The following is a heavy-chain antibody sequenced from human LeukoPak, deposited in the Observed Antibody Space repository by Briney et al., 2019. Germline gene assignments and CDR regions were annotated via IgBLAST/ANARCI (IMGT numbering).Heavy chain of an antibody. CDR3: AKDRVVRGVIWGYYYYYMDV. CDR2: IRYDGSNK. J-gene: IGHJ6*03. CDR1: EFSVSSKY. Sequence: GGSLRLSCTPSEFSVSSKYMSWVRQAPGKGLEWVAFIRYDGSNKYYADSVKGRFTISRDNSKNTLYLQMNSLRAEDTAVYYCAKDRVVRGVIWGYYYYYMDVWGKGTTVTISS. V-gene: IGHV3-30*02. D-gene: IGHD3-10*01.